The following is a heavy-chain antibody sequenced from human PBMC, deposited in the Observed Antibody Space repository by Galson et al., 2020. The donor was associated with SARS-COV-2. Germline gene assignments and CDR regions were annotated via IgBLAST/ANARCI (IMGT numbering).Heavy chain of an antibody. D-gene: IGHD6-6*01. J-gene: IGHJ4*02. V-gene: IGHV3-30*01. CDR1: GFTLSNYP. Sequence: GESLKISCAASGFTLSNYPMHWVRQAPGKGLEWVAVISYDGNNKYNADSVKGRFTISRDSSKNTLYMQMNSLRSEDTAVYYCARDSGSSYAFYYGGQGTLVTVSS. CDR3: ARDSGSSYAFYY. CDR2: ISYDGNNK.